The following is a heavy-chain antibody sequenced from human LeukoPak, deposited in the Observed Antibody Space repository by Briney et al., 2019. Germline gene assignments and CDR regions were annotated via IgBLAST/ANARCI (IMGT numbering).Heavy chain of an antibody. Sequence: SETLSLTCTVSGGSISSSSYYWGWIRQPPGKGLEWIGSIYYSGSTYYNPSLKSRVTMSVDTSKNQFSLKLSSVTAADTAVYYCARSISARNWFDPWGQGTLVTVSS. V-gene: IGHV4-39*07. CDR3: ARSISARNWFDP. J-gene: IGHJ5*02. D-gene: IGHD2/OR15-2a*01. CDR2: IYYSGST. CDR1: GGSISSSSYY.